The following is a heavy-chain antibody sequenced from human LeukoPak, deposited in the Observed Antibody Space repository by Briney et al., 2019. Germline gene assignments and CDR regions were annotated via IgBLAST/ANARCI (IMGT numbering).Heavy chain of an antibody. V-gene: IGHV3-48*01. D-gene: IGHD6-13*01. CDR2: ISSSSTI. CDR1: GFTFSSYS. J-gene: IGHJ4*02. CDR3: ARGLSSWYVDY. Sequence: PGGSLRLSCAASGFTFSSYSMNWVRQAPGKGLGWVSYISSSSTIYYADSVKGRFTISRDNAKNSLYLQMNSLRAEDTAVYYCARGLSSWYVDYWGQGTLVTVSS.